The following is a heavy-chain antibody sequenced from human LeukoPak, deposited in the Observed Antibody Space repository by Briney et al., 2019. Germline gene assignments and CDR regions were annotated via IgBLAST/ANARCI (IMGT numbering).Heavy chain of an antibody. Sequence: ASVNVSCKASGLSFPSYGISWVRQAPGEGVEWIGWITAYEGDTNYAQKFRGRVTMATDTSTSTASMELWSLRSDDPAVYYCARDWQLPSGPDVFDIWGQGTVVTVSS. D-gene: IGHD1-1*01. V-gene: IGHV1-18*01. J-gene: IGHJ3*02. CDR3: ARDWQLPSGPDVFDI. CDR1: GLSFPSYG. CDR2: ITAYEGDT.